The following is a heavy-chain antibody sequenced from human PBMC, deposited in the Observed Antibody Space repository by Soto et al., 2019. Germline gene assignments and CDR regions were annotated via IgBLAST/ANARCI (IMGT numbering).Heavy chain of an antibody. CDR2: IIPILDIS. CDR1: GGSFSTYA. Sequence: QVQLVQSGAEVKKPGSSVKVSCKTSGGSFSTYAINWVRHAPGQGLEWLGRIIPILDISNYAQKFQDRVTITADKSTSTAYMELSSLKSEDTAVYYCAALVSHDAMATIRLGLDYWGQGTLLTFSS. D-gene: IGHD5-12*01. V-gene: IGHV1-69*02. CDR3: AALVSHDAMATIRLGLDY. J-gene: IGHJ4*02.